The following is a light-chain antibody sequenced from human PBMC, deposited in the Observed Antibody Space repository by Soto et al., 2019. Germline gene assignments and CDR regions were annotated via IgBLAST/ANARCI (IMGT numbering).Light chain of an antibody. CDR2: TAS. CDR1: RSVPGNS. Sequence: EIVLTQSPGTLSLSPGERATLSCRASRSVPGNSLAWYQQRPGQAPRLLIYTASSRVTGIPDRFSGSGSGTDFALTISRLEPEDLAVYYCQQYGGSPGTFGQGTKV. CDR3: QQYGGSPGT. J-gene: IGKJ1*01. V-gene: IGKV3-20*01.